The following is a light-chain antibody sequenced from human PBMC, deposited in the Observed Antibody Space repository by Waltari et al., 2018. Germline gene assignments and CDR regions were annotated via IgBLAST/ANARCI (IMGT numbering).Light chain of an antibody. V-gene: IGKV3-20*01. CDR2: GAS. CDR1: QSIRSS. Sequence: EIVLTQSPVTLSSSPGERATLSCRASQSIRSSLVWYQQKPGQPPRLLIFGASGRATGSPERFSGSGSGTEFTVAISRLEPEDFAVYYCQQYDSSPLTFGQGTKVEIK. J-gene: IGKJ1*01. CDR3: QQYDSSPLT.